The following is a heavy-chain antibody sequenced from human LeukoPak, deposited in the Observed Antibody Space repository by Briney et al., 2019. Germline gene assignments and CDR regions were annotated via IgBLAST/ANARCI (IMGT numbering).Heavy chain of an antibody. CDR3: ARQVVAVAGSGYFDY. V-gene: IGHV4-39*01. CDR1: GGSIRSSSYY. J-gene: IGHJ4*02. Sequence: SETVSLTCTVSGGSIRSSSYYWGWIRQPPGKGLEWIGSIYYSGSTYYNASLKGRGTISVDTSKNQFSLKLNSVTAADTAVYFCARQVVAVAGSGYFDYWGQGTPVTVSS. D-gene: IGHD6-19*01. CDR2: IYYSGST.